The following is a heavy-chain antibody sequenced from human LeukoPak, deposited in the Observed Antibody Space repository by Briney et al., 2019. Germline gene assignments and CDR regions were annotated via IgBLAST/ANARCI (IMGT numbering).Heavy chain of an antibody. CDR3: ATGRDPYKTGH. D-gene: IGHD3-10*01. V-gene: IGHV4-59*01. CDR1: GGSLSSYY. Sequence: PSETLSLTCTVSGGSLSSYYWSWIRQPPGKGLEWIGYIYYSGSTNYNPSLKSRVTISVDTSKRQFSLKLSSLAAADTAVYYCATGRDPYKTGHWGQGTLVTVSP. J-gene: IGHJ4*02. CDR2: IYYSGST.